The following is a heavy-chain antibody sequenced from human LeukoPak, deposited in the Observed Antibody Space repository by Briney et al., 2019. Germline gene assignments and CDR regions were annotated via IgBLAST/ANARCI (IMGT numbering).Heavy chain of an antibody. CDR1: GGSVSSGSYY. V-gene: IGHV4-61*01. D-gene: IGHD3-22*01. CDR2: IYYSGST. J-gene: IGHJ3*02. Sequence: PSETLSLTCTVSGGSVSSGSYYWSWIRQPPGKGLEWIGYIYYSGSTNYNPSLKSRVTISVDTSKNQFSLKLSSVTAADTAVYYCARMDRYYYDSSGLIWASDIWGQGTMVTVSS. CDR3: ARMDRYYYDSSGLIWASDI.